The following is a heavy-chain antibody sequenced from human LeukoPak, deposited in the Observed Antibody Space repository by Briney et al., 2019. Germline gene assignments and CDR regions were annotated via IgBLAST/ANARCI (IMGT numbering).Heavy chain of an antibody. CDR2: INPNSGGT. D-gene: IGHD3-3*01. CDR3: ARDQDVLRFLEWLSRAGNFDY. Sequence: GASVKVSCKASGYTFTGYYMHWVRQAPGQGLEWMGWINPNSGGTNYAQKFQGRVTMTRDTSISTAYMELSRLRSDDTAVYYCARDQDVLRFLEWLSRAGNFDYWGQGTLVTVSS. CDR1: GYTFTGYY. V-gene: IGHV1-2*02. J-gene: IGHJ4*02.